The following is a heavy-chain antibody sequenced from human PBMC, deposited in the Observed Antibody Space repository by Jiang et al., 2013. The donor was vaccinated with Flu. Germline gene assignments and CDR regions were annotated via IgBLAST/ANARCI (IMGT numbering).Heavy chain of an antibody. Sequence: SGAEVKKPGASVKVSCKASGYTFTGYYLHWARQAPGQGLEWMGKINPSGGRTSYAQKFQGRVTLTRDASTSTVYLQLSSLRSDDTAIYYCTREGYDSSGYSTNFFDHWGQGTLVTVSS. CDR1: GYTFTGYY. D-gene: IGHD3-22*01. CDR3: TREGYDSSGYSTNFFDH. CDR2: INPSGGRT. J-gene: IGHJ4*02. V-gene: IGHV1-46*01.